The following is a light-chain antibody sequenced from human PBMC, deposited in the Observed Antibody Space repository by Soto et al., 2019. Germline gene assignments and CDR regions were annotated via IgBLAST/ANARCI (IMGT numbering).Light chain of an antibody. J-gene: IGKJ1*01. CDR2: GAS. CDR1: PSVSGSN. V-gene: IGKV3-20*01. CDR3: QQYGSSPWT. Sequence: IVLTQSPGTLSLSPWERATLSCRASPSVSGSNLAWYQQKPGQAPRLVIYGASSRATGIPDRFSGSGSGTDFTLTISRLEPEDFAVYYCQQYGSSPWTFGQGTKVDIK.